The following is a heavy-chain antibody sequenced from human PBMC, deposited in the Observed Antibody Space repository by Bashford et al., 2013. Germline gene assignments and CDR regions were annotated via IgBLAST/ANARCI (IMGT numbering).Heavy chain of an antibody. V-gene: IGHV4-39*01. CDR1: GGSISGSSYY. CDR3: ATGGIREVGWFDP. D-gene: IGHD5-18*01. Sequence: SETLSLTCTVSGGSISGSSYYWGWIRQPPGKGLEWIGSIFYSGSTYYNPSLKSRVTISVDTSKNQFSLKLSSVTAADTAVYYCATGGIREVGWFDPWGQGNPGHRLL. J-gene: IGHJ5*02. CDR2: IFYSGST.